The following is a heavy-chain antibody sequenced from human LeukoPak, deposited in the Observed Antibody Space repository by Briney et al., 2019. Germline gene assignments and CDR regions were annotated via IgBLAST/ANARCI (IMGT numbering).Heavy chain of an antibody. D-gene: IGHD5-18*01. CDR2: IDWDDDK. CDR3: AHVDTAMVMLDY. V-gene: IGHV2-70*11. CDR1: GFSLSTSGMC. J-gene: IGHJ4*02. Sequence: SGPALVKPTQTLTLTCTFSGFSLSTSGMCVSWIRQPPGKALEWLARIDWDDDKYYSTSLKTRLTISKDTPKNQVVLTMTNMVPVDTATYYCAHVDTAMVMLDYWGQGTLVTVSS.